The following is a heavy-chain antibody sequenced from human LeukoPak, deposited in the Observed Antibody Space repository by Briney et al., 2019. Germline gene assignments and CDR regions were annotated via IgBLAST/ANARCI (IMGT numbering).Heavy chain of an antibody. D-gene: IGHD4-17*01. Sequence: GGSLRLSCAASGFTFSSYAMHWVRQAPGNGLEWVAVTSYDEGNKYYADSVRGRFTISRDNSKNTLYLQMNSLRPEDTAVYYCAREQYGDYYYYGMDVWGQGTTVTVSS. CDR1: GFTFSSYA. V-gene: IGHV3-30-3*01. CDR3: AREQYGDYYYYGMDV. J-gene: IGHJ6*02. CDR2: TSYDEGNK.